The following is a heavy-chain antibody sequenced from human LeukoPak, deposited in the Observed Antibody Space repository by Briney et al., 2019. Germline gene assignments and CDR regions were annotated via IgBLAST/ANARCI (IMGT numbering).Heavy chain of an antibody. CDR3: ARTARQRRLYFSYYLDD. J-gene: IGHJ4*02. V-gene: IGHV3-7*03. CDR2: MRRDGNEI. Sequence: GGSLRLSCSASGFTFSTYWMSWVRQAPGKGLEWVANMRRDGNEIYYLDSVRGRFTISRDNAKNSLYLQMNSLRAEDTAVYYCARTARQRRLYFSYYLDDWGQGTLVTVSS. D-gene: IGHD5-24*01. CDR1: GFTFSTYW.